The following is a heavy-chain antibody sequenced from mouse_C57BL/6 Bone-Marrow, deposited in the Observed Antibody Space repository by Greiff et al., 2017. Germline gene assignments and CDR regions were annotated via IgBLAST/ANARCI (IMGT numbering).Heavy chain of an antibody. CDR1: GYTFTSYW. D-gene: IGHD1-1*01. V-gene: IGHV1-61*01. Sequence: QVQLKQPGAELVRPGSSVKLSCKASGYTFTSYWMDWVKQRPGQGLEWIGNIYPSDSETHYNQKFKDKATLTVDKSSSTAYMQLSSLTSEDSAVYYCAREATTVVAIDYWGQGTTLTVSS. J-gene: IGHJ2*01. CDR3: AREATTVVAIDY. CDR2: IYPSDSET.